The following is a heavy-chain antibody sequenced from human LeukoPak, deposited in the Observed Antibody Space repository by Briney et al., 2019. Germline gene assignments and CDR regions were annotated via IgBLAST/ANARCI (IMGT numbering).Heavy chain of an antibody. D-gene: IGHD3-9*01. CDR2: ISSSSSTI. V-gene: IGHV3-48*01. CDR1: GFTFSSYS. CDR3: ARVKEVDILTGYPSY. Sequence: GGSLRLSCAASGFTFSSYSMNWVRQAPGKGLEWVSYISSSSSTIYYVDSVKGRFTISRDNAKNSLYLRMNSLRAEDTAVYYCARVKEVDILTGYPSYWGQGTLVTVSS. J-gene: IGHJ4*02.